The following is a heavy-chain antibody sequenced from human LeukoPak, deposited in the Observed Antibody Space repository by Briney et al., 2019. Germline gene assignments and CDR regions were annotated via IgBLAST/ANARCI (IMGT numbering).Heavy chain of an antibody. CDR1: GFTFDDYG. V-gene: IGHV3-20*04. Sequence: GGSLRLSCAASGFTFDDYGMSWVRQAPGKGLEWVSGINWNGGSTGYADSVKGRFTISRDNAKNSLYLQMNSLRAEDTALYYCARVRGSLLTPCIDYWCPGTLVTVAS. CDR3: ARVRGSLLTPCIDY. D-gene: IGHD3-16*02. J-gene: IGHJ4*02. CDR2: INWNGGST.